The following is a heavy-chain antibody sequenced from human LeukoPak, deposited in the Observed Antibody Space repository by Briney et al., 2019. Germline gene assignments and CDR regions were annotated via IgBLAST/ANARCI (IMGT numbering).Heavy chain of an antibody. D-gene: IGHD3-22*01. CDR2: ISSNGGST. V-gene: IGHV3-64D*09. Sequence: GGSLRLSCSASGFTFSSYAMHWVRQAPGKGLEYVSAISSNGGSTYYADSVKGRFTISRDNSKNTLYLQMSSLRAEDTAVYYCVKSYDSSGYVGDYWGQGTLVTVSS. J-gene: IGHJ4*02. CDR3: VKSYDSSGYVGDY. CDR1: GFTFSSYA.